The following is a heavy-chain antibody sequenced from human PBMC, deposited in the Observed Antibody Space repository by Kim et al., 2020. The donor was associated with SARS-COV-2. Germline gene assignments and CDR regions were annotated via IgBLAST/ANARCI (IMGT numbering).Heavy chain of an antibody. D-gene: IGHD2-8*01. CDR3: AKEADVCNRNTYYGMDV. V-gene: IGHV3-30*18. CDR2: ITYAGSKT. J-gene: IGHJ6*02. CDR1: GFSFNKYG. Sequence: GGSLRLSCAASGFSFNKYGMNWVRQAPGKGLEWVAFITYAGSKTQYLDSLKGRFTVSRDYSKNMLNLQMNNLTVEDTAVYYCAKEADVCNRNTYYGMDVWGQGTTVTVSS.